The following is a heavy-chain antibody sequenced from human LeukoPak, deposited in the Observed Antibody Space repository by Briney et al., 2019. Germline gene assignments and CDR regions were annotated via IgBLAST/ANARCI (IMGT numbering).Heavy chain of an antibody. D-gene: IGHD3-3*01. CDR1: GGSISGDY. CDR2: IYYSGST. CDR3: ARGRFLDAFDI. Sequence: PSETLSLTCTVSGGSISGDYWSWIRQPPGKGLEWIGYIYYSGSTKYKPSLKRRVTISVDTSKNQFSLKLSSVTAADTAVYYCARGRFLDAFDIWGQGTMVTVSS. V-gene: IGHV4-59*01. J-gene: IGHJ3*02.